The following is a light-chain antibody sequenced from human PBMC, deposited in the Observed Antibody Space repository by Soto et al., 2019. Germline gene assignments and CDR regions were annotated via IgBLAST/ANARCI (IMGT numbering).Light chain of an antibody. Sequence: EIVLTQSPATLSVSPGERATLSCRTSQSVASNLAWYQQKPGQAPRLLIYGAFIRAPGFPVRFRGTGSGSEFTLTISSLQSEDGATYYCQQYDKWPYTFGQGTRREIK. CDR2: GAF. CDR1: QSVASN. CDR3: QQYDKWPYT. V-gene: IGKV3-15*01. J-gene: IGKJ5*01.